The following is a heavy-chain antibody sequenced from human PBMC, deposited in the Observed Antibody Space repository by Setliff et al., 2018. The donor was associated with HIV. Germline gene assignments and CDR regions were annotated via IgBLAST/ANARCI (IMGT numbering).Heavy chain of an antibody. V-gene: IGHV4-59*04. CDR2: IYYSGST. CDR3: ATHGAQ. J-gene: IGHJ4*02. D-gene: IGHD1-26*01. Sequence: SETLSLTCTVSGGSISSSYWNWIRESPGKGLEWIGNIYYSGSTHYNPSLKSRVTISVDTSKNQFSLKLSSVTAADTAVYYCATHGAQWGQGTLVTVSS. CDR1: GGSISSSY.